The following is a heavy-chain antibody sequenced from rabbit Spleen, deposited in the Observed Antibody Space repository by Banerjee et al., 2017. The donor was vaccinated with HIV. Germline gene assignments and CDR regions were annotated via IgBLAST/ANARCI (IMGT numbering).Heavy chain of an antibody. D-gene: IGHD4-2*01. CDR3: ARDTGSDAYIDGVFNL. Sequence: LEESGGGLVKPGGTLTLTCTVSGFSFSSNWICWVRQAPGKGLEWIACIATSSSFFTYYASWAKGRFTCSKASSTTVTLQMTSLTAADTATYFCARDTGSDAYIDGVFNLWGPGTLVTVS. J-gene: IGHJ4*01. CDR1: GFSFSSNW. V-gene: IGHV1S45*01. CDR2: IATSSSFFT.